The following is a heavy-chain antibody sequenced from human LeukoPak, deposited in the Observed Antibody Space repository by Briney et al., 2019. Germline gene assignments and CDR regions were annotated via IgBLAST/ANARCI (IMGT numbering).Heavy chain of an antibody. CDR2: IYYSGST. CDR1: GGSFSSGSYY. J-gene: IGHJ4*02. CDR3: AREAVAGNGGIDY. D-gene: IGHD6-19*01. Sequence: SETLSLTCTVSGGSFSSGSYYWSWIRQPPGRGLEWIGYIYYSGSTNYNPSLKSRVTISVDTSKNQFSLKLSSVTAADTAVYYCAREAVAGNGGIDYWGQGTLVTVSS. V-gene: IGHV4-61*01.